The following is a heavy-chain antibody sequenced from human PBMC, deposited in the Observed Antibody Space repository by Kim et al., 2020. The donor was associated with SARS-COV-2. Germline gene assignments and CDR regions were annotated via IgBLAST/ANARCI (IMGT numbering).Heavy chain of an antibody. J-gene: IGHJ4*02. Sequence: DTLKGRFTNSRDNSKNTLYLQMNSLRAEDTAVYYCAKSVNSDTAMVTLDYWGQGTLVTVSS. V-gene: IGHV3-23*01. CDR3: AKSVNSDTAMVTLDY. D-gene: IGHD5-18*01.